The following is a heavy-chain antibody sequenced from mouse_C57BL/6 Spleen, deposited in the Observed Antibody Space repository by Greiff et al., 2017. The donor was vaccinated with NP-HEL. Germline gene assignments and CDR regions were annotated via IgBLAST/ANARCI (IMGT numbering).Heavy chain of an antibody. Sequence: EVMLVESGGGLVKPGGSLKLSCAASGFTFSDYGMHWVRPAPEKGLEWVAYISSGRSTIYYADTVKGRFTISRDNAKNTLFLQMTSLRSEDTAMYYCARRSNYEYWYFDVWGTGTTVTVSS. CDR2: ISSGRSTI. J-gene: IGHJ1*03. D-gene: IGHD2-5*01. CDR3: ARRSNYEYWYFDV. V-gene: IGHV5-17*01. CDR1: GFTFSDYG.